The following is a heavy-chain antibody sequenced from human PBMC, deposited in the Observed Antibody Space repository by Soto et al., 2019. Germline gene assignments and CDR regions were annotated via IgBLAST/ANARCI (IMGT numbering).Heavy chain of an antibody. CDR2: ISSSSSYI. J-gene: IGHJ6*02. V-gene: IGHV3-21*01. D-gene: IGHD4-17*01. CDR1: GFTFSSYS. CDR3: ARRCYGDYGGMDV. Sequence: EVQLVESGGGLVKPGGSLRLSCAASGFTFSSYSMNWVRQAPGKGLEWVSSISSSSSYIYYADSVKGRFTISRDNAKNSLYLQMNSLRAEDTAGYYCARRCYGDYGGMDVWGQGTTVTVSS.